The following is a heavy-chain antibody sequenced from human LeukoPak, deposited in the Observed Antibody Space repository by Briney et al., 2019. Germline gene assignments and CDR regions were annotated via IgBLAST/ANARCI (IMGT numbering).Heavy chain of an antibody. Sequence: SETLSLTCTVSGGSISSGDYYWSWIRQPPGKGLEWIGYIYYSGSTYYNPSLKSRVTISVDMSKNQFSLKLSSVTAADTAVYYCARVVTQGYFDYWGQGTLVTVSS. D-gene: IGHD4-23*01. CDR2: IYYSGST. CDR3: ARVVTQGYFDY. V-gene: IGHV4-30-4*08. J-gene: IGHJ4*02. CDR1: GGSISSGDYY.